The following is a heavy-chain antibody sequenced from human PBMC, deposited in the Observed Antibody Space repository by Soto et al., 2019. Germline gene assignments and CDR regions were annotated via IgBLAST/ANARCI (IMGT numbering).Heavy chain of an antibody. CDR1: GYTFTSYY. J-gene: IGHJ4*02. D-gene: IGHD3-16*02. V-gene: IGHV1-46*03. Sequence: ASVKVSCKASGYTFTSYYMHWVRQAPGQGLEWMGIINPSGGSTSYAQKFQGRVTMTRDTSTSTVYMELSSLRSEDTAVYYCARGARYYDYIWGSYPIDYWGQGTLVTVSS. CDR3: ARGARYYDYIWGSYPIDY. CDR2: INPSGGST.